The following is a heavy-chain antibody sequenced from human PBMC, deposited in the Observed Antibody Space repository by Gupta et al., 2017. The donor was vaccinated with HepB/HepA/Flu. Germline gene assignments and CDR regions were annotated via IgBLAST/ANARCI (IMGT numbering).Heavy chain of an antibody. CDR3: ARPGYYDILTGYSYYFDY. Sequence: QLQVQESGPGLVKPSENLSLTCPVSGGSISSNSYFWGWIRQPPGKGLEWIGSIYYSGNTYYNPSLKSRVTVSIDTSRNQFSLKLSSVTAADTAVYYCARPGYYDILTGYSYYFDYWGQGILVTVSS. CDR1: GGSISSNSYF. CDR2: IYYSGNT. V-gene: IGHV4-39*01. J-gene: IGHJ4*02. D-gene: IGHD3-9*01.